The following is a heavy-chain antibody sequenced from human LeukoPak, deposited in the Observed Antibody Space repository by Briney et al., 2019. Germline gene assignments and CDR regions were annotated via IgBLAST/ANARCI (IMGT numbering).Heavy chain of an antibody. CDR1: GYTFTGYY. J-gene: IGHJ4*02. V-gene: IGHV1-69*02. CDR2: IIPILGIA. D-gene: IGHD6-13*01. Sequence: SVKVSCKASGYTFTGYYMHWVRQAPGQGLEWMGRIIPILGIANYAQKFQGRVTITADKSTSTAYMELSSLRSEDTAVYYCASPGIAAAGLDYWGQGTLVTVSS. CDR3: ASPGIAAAGLDY.